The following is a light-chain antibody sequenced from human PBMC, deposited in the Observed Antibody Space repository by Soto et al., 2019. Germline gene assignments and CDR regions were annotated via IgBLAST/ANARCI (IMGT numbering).Light chain of an antibody. CDR2: GAS. J-gene: IGKJ1*01. CDR1: QNVSSSY. CDR3: QQYGSSPTWT. Sequence: EIVLTQSPGTLSLSPGERATLSCRASQNVSSSYLAWYQQKPGQAPRLLIYGASSRATGIPDRFSVSGSGTDFTLTISRLEPEDFAVYYCQQYGSSPTWTFGQGTKVEIK. V-gene: IGKV3-20*01.